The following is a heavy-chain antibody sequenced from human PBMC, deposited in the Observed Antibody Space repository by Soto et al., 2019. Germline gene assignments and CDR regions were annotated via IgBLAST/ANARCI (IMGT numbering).Heavy chain of an antibody. CDR3: ATIQTSPAPNRDTFDV. CDR2: IHHSGTT. J-gene: IGHJ3*01. CDR1: GGSVSSGRYY. Sequence: QVQLQESGPGLLKPSETLSLTCSVSGGSVSSGRYYWSWVRQHPGKVLEWIGYIHHSGTTDYNPSLNSRALISMDRLQHHFSLTLGSVTAADTAVYYCATIQTSPAPNRDTFDVWGQGTVVTVSS. V-gene: IGHV4-31*03.